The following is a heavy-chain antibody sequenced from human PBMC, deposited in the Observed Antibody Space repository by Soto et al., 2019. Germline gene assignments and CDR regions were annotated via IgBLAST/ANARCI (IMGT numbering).Heavy chain of an antibody. CDR3: ARHRTTVTTHYDY. Sequence: PSETLSLTCTVSGGSISSSSYYWGWIRQPPGKGLEWIGSIYYSGSTYYNPSLKSRVTISVDTSKNQFSLKLSSVTAADTAVYYCARHRTTVTTHYDYWGQGTMVTVYS. CDR1: GGSISSSSYY. CDR2: IYYSGST. J-gene: IGHJ4*02. V-gene: IGHV4-39*01. D-gene: IGHD4-17*01.